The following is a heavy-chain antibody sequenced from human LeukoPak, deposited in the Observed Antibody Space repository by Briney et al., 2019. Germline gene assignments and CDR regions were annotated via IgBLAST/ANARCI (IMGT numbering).Heavy chain of an antibody. Sequence: SVKVSCKASGGTFSSYAISWVRQAPGQGLEWMGRIIPILGIANYAQKFQGRVTITADKSTSTAYMELSSLRSEDTAVYYCARVRLSPRDYYFDYWGQGTLVTVSS. CDR3: ARVRLSPRDYYFDY. J-gene: IGHJ4*02. CDR1: GGTFSSYA. V-gene: IGHV1-69*04. CDR2: IIPILGIA. D-gene: IGHD1-1*01.